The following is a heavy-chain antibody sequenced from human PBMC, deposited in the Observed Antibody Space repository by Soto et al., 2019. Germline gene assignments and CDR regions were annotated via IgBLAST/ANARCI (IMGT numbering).Heavy chain of an antibody. V-gene: IGHV1-18*01. CDR3: ARRFGDCYAFDI. D-gene: IGHD2-21*02. CDR1: GYTFTSFG. J-gene: IGHJ3*02. Sequence: ASVKFSGKASGYTFTSFGISWGRQAPGQGLEWMGWISAYNGNTNYAQKFQGRVPMTTDTSTSTAYMELRSLRSDDTAVYYCARRFGDCYAFDIWGQGTMVTVSS. CDR2: ISAYNGNT.